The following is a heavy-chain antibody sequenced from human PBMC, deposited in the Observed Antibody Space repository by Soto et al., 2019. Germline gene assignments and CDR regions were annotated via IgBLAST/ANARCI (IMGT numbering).Heavy chain of an antibody. CDR3: AREDDGGDRDYYGLDV. V-gene: IGHV4-30-4*08. J-gene: IGHJ6*02. Sequence: QVQLQQSGPGLVKPSQTLSLTCTVSGGSISGDYYHWTWIRQSPGKGLEWIGSVFPSGSVLYNPSPQSRLNRSVATSKTHLPLRLSSVTAAATAVSFCAREDDGGDRDYYGLDVWGQGTTVTVSS. CDR1: GGSISGDYYH. D-gene: IGHD2-21*02. CDR2: VFPSGSV.